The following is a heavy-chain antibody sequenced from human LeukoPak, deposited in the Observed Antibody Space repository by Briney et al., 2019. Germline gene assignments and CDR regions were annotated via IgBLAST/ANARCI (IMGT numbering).Heavy chain of an antibody. CDR3: ARVRDTRAGNFLDF. CDR2: MNRYNDDT. CDR1: GYTFNTFA. D-gene: IGHD3-10*01. V-gene: IGHV1-18*01. J-gene: IGHJ4*02. Sequence: ASVKVACKASGYTFNTFAISWVRQDPGQGLEWMGWMNRYNDDTKYAQKLQDRLTMTTDTSTTPAYMELGSLRSDGSAVYFCARVRDTRAGNFLDFWGQGALVTVSS.